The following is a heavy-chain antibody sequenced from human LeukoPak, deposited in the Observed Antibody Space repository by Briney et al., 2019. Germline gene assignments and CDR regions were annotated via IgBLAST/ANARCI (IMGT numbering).Heavy chain of an antibody. CDR2: INPSGGST. D-gene: IGHD3-3*01. V-gene: IGHV1-46*01. CDR1: GYTFTSYY. J-gene: IGHJ6*03. Sequence: GASVKVSCKASGYTFTSYYMHWVRQAPGQGLEWMGIINPSGGSTSYAQKFQGRVTMTRDMSTSTVYMELSSLRSEDTAVYYCAREIGYDFWSGYYASYYYYMDVWGKGTTVTVSS. CDR3: AREIGYDFWSGYYASYYYYMDV.